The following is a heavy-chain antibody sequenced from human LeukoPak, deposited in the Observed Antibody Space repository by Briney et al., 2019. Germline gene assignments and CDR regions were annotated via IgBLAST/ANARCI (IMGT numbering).Heavy chain of an antibody. V-gene: IGHV3-30*02. CDR2: IRYHGSST. CDR1: GFTFSSNS. J-gene: IGHJ4*02. Sequence: AGSLSLTCAASGFTFSSNSLRWVRHQPPRGLEWVAFIRYHGSSTYYAASVKSRFTISIDNSKNTFYLHMNSLRAEDTAVYYCARGLIYDVDCSGYFSPFDYWGQGTLVTVSS. CDR3: ARGLIYDVDCSGYFSPFDY. D-gene: IGHD3-22*01.